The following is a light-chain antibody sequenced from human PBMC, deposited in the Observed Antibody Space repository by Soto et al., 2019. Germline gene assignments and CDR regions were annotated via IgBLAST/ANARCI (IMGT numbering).Light chain of an antibody. CDR2: GAS. V-gene: IGKV3-20*01. Sequence: EIVLTQSPGTLSLSPGERATLSCRASQSVSSSYLAWYQQKPGQAPRLLIYGASSRATGIPDRFSGSGSGKDFTITISRLEPEDVAVYYCQQYGSSPLTFGGGTKVAIK. CDR3: QQYGSSPLT. CDR1: QSVSSSY. J-gene: IGKJ4*01.